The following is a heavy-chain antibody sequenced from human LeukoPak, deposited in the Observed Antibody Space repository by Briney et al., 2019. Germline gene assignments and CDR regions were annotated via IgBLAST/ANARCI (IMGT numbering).Heavy chain of an antibody. CDR3: ARVGSYCSSTSCYVDY. CDR2: IYRGDST. V-gene: IGHV3-66*01. CDR1: GFTVSSNY. J-gene: IGHJ4*02. Sequence: GGSLRLSCAASGFTVSSNYMSWVRQAPGKGLEWVSTIYRGDSTYYTDSVKGRFTISRDNSKNTLYLQMNSLRAEDTAVYYCARVGSYCSSTSCYVDYWGQGTLVTVSS. D-gene: IGHD2-2*01.